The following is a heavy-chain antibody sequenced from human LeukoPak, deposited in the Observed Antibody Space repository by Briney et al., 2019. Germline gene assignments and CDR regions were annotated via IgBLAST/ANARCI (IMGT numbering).Heavy chain of an antibody. CDR3: ARGAKVADFDY. V-gene: IGHV1-2*02. D-gene: IGHD2-21*01. Sequence: EASVKVSRKASGYTFTDYYMHWVRQAPGQGLEWMGWINPNSGGTNYAQKFQGRVTMTRDTSISTAYMELSRLRSDDTAVYYCARGAKVADFDYWGQGTLVTVSS. CDR1: GYTFTDYY. CDR2: INPNSGGT. J-gene: IGHJ4*02.